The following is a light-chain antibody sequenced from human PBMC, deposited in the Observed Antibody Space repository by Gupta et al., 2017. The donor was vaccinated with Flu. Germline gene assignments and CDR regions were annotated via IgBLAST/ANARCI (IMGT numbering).Light chain of an antibody. CDR3: QQYGSSPWT. V-gene: IGKV3-20*01. CDR1: QSVSSSY. Sequence: IVWTQSPGTLSLSPVERATLSCRASQSVSSSYLAWYQQKPGQAPRLLIYGASSRATGIPDRFSGSGSGTDFTLTISRLEPEDFAVYYCQQYGSSPWTFGQGTKVEIK. J-gene: IGKJ1*01. CDR2: GAS.